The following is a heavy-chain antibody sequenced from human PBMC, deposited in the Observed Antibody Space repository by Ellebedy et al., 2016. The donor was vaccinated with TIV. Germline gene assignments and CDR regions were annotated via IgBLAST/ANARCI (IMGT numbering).Heavy chain of an antibody. D-gene: IGHD3-10*01. V-gene: IGHV4-34*01. J-gene: IGHJ6*03. CDR1: GGSFSGYY. CDR2: INYSGST. CDR3: ARKYYYGSGSYWGSYYYYYYMDV. Sequence: SETLSLTXAVYGGSFSGYYWSWIRQPPGKGLEWIGEINYSGSTNYNPSLKSRVTISVDTSKNQFSLKLSSVTAADTAVYYCARKYYYGSGSYWGSYYYYYYMDVWGKGTTVTVSS.